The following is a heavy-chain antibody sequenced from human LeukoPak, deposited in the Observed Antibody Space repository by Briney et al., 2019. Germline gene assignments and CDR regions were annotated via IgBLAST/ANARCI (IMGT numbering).Heavy chain of an antibody. CDR3: ARGGPRSAAASFDP. D-gene: IGHD6-13*01. CDR2: INHSGST. V-gene: IGHV4-34*01. Sequence: PSGSLSLTCAVYGLSFSGYYWSWLRQPPGKGLEWIGEINHSGSTNYNPSLKSRVTISVDTSKNQFSLKLSSVTAADTAVYYCARGGPRSAAASFDPWGQGTLVTVSS. J-gene: IGHJ5*02. CDR1: GLSFSGYY.